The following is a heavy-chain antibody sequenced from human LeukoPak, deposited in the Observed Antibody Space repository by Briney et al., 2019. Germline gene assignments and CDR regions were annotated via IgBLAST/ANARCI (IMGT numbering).Heavy chain of an antibody. V-gene: IGHV1-18*01. D-gene: IGHD2-2*01. CDR3: ARVYYQLLTGFYYYYYMDV. CDR2: ISAYNGNT. CDR1: GYTFTSYG. J-gene: IGHJ6*03. Sequence: LEASVKVSCKASGYTFTSYGISWVRQAPGQGLEWMGWISAYNGNTNYAQKFQGRVTITADKSTSTAYMELSSLRSDDTAVYYCARVYYQLLTGFYYYYYMDVWGKGTTVTISS.